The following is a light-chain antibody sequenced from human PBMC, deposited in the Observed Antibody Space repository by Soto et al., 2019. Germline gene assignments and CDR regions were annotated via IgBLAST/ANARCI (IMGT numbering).Light chain of an antibody. CDR3: QLYNNWPPWT. CDR1: QSVSSN. V-gene: IGKV3-15*01. J-gene: IGKJ1*01. Sequence: EIVMTQSPATLSVSPEEIATLSCRASQSVSSNLAWYQQNPGQAPRLLIYGASTSATGILARFSGSGSGTEFTLTISSLQSEDFAVYYLQLYNNWPPWTFGQGTKVEIK. CDR2: GAS.